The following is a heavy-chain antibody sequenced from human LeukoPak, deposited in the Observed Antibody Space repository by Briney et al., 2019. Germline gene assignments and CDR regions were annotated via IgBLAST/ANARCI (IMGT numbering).Heavy chain of an antibody. Sequence: GGSLRLSCAASGFTVSSNYMTWVRQAPGRGLEWVSVIYSGGNKYYADSVKGRFSISRDNSKNTLYLQMNSLRAEDTAVYYCARETSFSYFDYWGQGTLVTVSS. V-gene: IGHV3-53*01. D-gene: IGHD1-1*01. CDR3: ARETSFSYFDY. CDR2: IYSGGNK. J-gene: IGHJ4*02. CDR1: GFTVSSNY.